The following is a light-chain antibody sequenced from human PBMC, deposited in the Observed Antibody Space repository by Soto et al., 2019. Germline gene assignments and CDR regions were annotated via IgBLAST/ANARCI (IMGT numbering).Light chain of an antibody. CDR2: DVN. V-gene: IGLV2-14*03. CDR3: SSYTSRTTLVI. J-gene: IGLJ2*01. CDR1: SSDIGPYNS. Sequence: QSALTQPASVSGSPGQSITISCAGSSSDIGPYNSVTWYQQHPGKAPRLIIYDVNNRPSGVSNRFSGSKSGNTASLTISGLQAEDEADYYCSSYTSRTTLVIFGGGTKLTVL.